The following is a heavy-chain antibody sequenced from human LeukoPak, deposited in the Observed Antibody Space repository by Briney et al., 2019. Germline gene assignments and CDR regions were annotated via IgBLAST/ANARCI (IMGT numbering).Heavy chain of an antibody. J-gene: IGHJ4*02. D-gene: IGHD6-19*01. CDR3: AKDIRATSVAGTSGFDY. Sequence: PGRSLRLSCAASGFTFYDYAMHWVRHAPGKGLEWVSGISWNSGSIGYADSVKGRFTISRDNAKNSLYLQMNSLRAEDTALYYCAKDIRATSVAGTSGFDYWGQGTLVTVSS. CDR2: ISWNSGSI. V-gene: IGHV3-9*01. CDR1: GFTFYDYA.